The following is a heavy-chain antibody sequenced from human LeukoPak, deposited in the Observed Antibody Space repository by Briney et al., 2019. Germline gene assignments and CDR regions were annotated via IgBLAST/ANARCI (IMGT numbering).Heavy chain of an antibody. J-gene: IGHJ5*02. Sequence: SGGSLRLSCAACGFTCSSYWMSWVRQAPGKGLEGVANIKQDGSEKYYVDSVKGRFTISRDNAKNSLYLQMNSLRAEDTAVYYCARGFGRPCGQGTLVTVSS. CDR2: IKQDGSEK. CDR3: ARGFGRP. CDR1: GFTCSSYW. D-gene: IGHD3-16*01. V-gene: IGHV3-7*01.